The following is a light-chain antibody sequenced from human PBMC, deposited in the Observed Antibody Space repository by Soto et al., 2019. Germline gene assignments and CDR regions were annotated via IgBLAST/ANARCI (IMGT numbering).Light chain of an antibody. V-gene: IGKV3D-15*01. CDR2: GVS. J-gene: IGKJ5*01. CDR3: QQYNNWPAIT. CDR1: QRVSSN. Sequence: EIVITQSPATLSVSPGERATLSCRASQRVSSNLAWYQQKPGQAPRLLIYGVSIRATGIPARFSGSGSGTEFTLTISSLQSEDFAVYYCQQYNNWPAITFGQGTRLEIK.